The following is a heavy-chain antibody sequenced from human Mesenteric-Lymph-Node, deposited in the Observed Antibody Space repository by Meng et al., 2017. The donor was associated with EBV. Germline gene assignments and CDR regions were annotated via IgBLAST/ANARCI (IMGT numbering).Heavy chain of an antibody. D-gene: IGHD5-24*01. Sequence: QGQPVQSGAEVKKPGASVKVSCKASGYTFTNYNVHWVRQAPGQRLEWMGRIIPILGIANYAQKFQGRVTITADKSTSTAYMELSSLRSEDTAVYYCARDEEGWLTAPDYWGQGTLVTVSS. V-gene: IGHV1-69*04. J-gene: IGHJ4*02. CDR3: ARDEEGWLTAPDY. CDR2: IIPILGIA. CDR1: GYTFTNYN.